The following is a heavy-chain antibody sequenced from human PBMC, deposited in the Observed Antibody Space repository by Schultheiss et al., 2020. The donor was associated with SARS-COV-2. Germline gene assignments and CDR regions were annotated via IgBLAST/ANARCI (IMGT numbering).Heavy chain of an antibody. CDR1: GGSISSGSYY. CDR2: IYTSWST. Sequence: SQTLSLTCTVSGGSISSGSYYWSWIRQPAGKGLEWIGRIYTSWSTNYNPSLKSRVTISVDTSKNQFSLKLSSVTAADTAVYYCARGGDIVATFDYWGQGTLVTVSS. D-gene: IGHD5-12*01. CDR3: ARGGDIVATFDY. V-gene: IGHV4-61*02. J-gene: IGHJ4*02.